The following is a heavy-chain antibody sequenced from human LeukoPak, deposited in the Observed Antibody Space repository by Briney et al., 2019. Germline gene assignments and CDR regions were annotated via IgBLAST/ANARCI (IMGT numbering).Heavy chain of an antibody. CDR1: GYTFTSYD. CDR2: MNPNSGNT. CDR3: ARANKQGPTYIWGSYRYLFDY. Sequence: ASVKVSCKASGYTFTSYDINWVRQATGQGIEWMGWMNPNSGNTGYAQKFQGRVTMTRNTSISTAYMELSSLRSEDTAVYYCARANKQGPTYIWGSYRYLFDYWGQGTLVTVSS. D-gene: IGHD3-16*02. V-gene: IGHV1-8*01. J-gene: IGHJ4*02.